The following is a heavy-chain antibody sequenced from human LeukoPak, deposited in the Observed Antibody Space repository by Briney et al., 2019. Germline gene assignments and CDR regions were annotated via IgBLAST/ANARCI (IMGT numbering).Heavy chain of an antibody. CDR2: IKIDGSEK. CDR3: ARDPAGDSTPYYFDY. CDR1: GFTFSRYW. D-gene: IGHD4-17*01. V-gene: IGHV3-7*05. J-gene: IGHJ4*02. Sequence: GGSLRLSCAASGFTFSRYWMGWVRQAPGKGLEWVANIKIDGSEKYYVDSVKGRFSISRDNAENSLYLQMNSLRAEDTAVYYCARDPAGDSTPYYFDYWGLGTLVTVSS.